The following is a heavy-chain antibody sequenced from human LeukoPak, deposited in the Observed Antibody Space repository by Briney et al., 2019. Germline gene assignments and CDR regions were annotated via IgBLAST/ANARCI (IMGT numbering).Heavy chain of an antibody. D-gene: IGHD2-15*01. CDR3: AKDVGYCSGGSCYYFGY. J-gene: IGHJ4*02. Sequence: GGSLRLSCAASGFTFSSYGMHWVRQAPGKGLEWVAFIRYDGSNKYYADSVKGRFTISRDNSKNTLYLQMNSLRAEDTAVYYCAKDVGYCSGGSCYYFGYWGQGTLVTVSS. V-gene: IGHV3-30*02. CDR1: GFTFSSYG. CDR2: IRYDGSNK.